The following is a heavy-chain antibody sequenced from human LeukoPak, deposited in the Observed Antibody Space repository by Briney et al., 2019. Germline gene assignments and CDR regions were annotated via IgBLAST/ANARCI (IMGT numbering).Heavy chain of an antibody. CDR2: FDPEDGET. Sequence: ASVKVSCKVSGYTLTELSMHWVRQDPGKGLEWMGGFDPEDGETIYAQKFQGRVTMTEDTSTDTAYMELSSLRSEDTAVYYCAGYRTDFWSGYYNNYFDYWGQGTLVTVSS. CDR1: GYTLTELS. J-gene: IGHJ4*02. V-gene: IGHV1-24*01. CDR3: AGYRTDFWSGYYNNYFDY. D-gene: IGHD3-3*01.